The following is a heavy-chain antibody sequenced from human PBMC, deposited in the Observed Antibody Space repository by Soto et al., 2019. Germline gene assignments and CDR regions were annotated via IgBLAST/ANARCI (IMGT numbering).Heavy chain of an antibody. CDR2: FDPEDGET. CDR1: GYTLTELS. CDR3: ATSGFWNWNGGVVWFDP. D-gene: IGHD1-1*01. J-gene: IGHJ5*02. Sequence: ASVKVSCKVSGYTLTELSMHWVRQAPGKGLEWMGGFDPEDGETIYAQKFQGRVTMTEDTSTDTAYMELSSLRSEDTAVYYCATSGFWNWNGGVVWFDPWGQGTLVTVSS. V-gene: IGHV1-24*01.